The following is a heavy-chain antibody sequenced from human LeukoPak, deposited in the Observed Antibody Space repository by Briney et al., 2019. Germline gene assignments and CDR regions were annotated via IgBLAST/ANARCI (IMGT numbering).Heavy chain of an antibody. CDR2: MNPKSGNT. CDR3: ARGRATMVVTANFDY. CDR1: GYTFTNYD. Sequence: ASVKVSCKASGYTFTNYDINWVRQATGQGLEWMGWMNPKSGNTAYAQKFQGRVTITRNTSISTAYMELSSLRSEDTAVYYCARGRATMVVTANFDYWGQGTLVTVSS. V-gene: IGHV1-8*03. D-gene: IGHD2-21*02. J-gene: IGHJ4*02.